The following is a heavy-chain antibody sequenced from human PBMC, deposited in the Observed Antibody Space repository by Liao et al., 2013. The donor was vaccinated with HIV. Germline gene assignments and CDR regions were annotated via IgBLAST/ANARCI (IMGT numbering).Heavy chain of an antibody. J-gene: IGHJ6*03. CDR2: VYYSGST. D-gene: IGHD5-12*01. V-gene: IGHV4-30-4*08. Sequence: QVQLQESGPGLVKSSQSLSLTCSVSGASISSGEHYWSWIRQSPGKGLEWIGYVYYSGSTYYNPSLKSRVAISVDTSKNQFSLKLTSLTAADTAVYYCARAVALNYYYCMDVWGKGTTVTVSS. CDR1: GASISSGEHY. CDR3: ARAVALNYYYCMDV.